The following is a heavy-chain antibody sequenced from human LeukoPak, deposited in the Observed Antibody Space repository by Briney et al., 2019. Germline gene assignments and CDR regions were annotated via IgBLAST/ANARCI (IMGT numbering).Heavy chain of an antibody. D-gene: IGHD4-11*01. Sequence: GGSLRLSCAASGFTFSSYSMNWVRQAPEKGLEWVSSISSSSSYIYYADSVKGRFTISRDNAKNSLYLQMNSLRAEDTAVYYCARDLQTVDAFDIWGQGTMVTVSS. CDR1: GFTFSSYS. V-gene: IGHV3-21*01. CDR3: ARDLQTVDAFDI. CDR2: ISSSSSYI. J-gene: IGHJ3*02.